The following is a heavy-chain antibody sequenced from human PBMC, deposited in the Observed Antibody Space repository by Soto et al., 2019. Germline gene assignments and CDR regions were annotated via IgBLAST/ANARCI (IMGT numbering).Heavy chain of an antibody. D-gene: IGHD5-12*01. Sequence: QVQLVQSGAEEKKPGASVKVSCKASGYTLTNYATHWVRQAPGQRLEWMGWINAGNGNTKYSQKFQGRVTITRDTSASTGYMELSSLRSEDTAVYYCARVSGYYLPDYWGQGTLVTVSS. CDR2: INAGNGNT. CDR3: ARVSGYYLPDY. V-gene: IGHV1-3*05. J-gene: IGHJ4*02. CDR1: GYTLTNYA.